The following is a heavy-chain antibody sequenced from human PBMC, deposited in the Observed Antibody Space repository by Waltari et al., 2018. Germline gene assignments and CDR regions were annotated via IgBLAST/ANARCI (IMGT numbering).Heavy chain of an antibody. CDR2: MNPNSGNT. CDR1: GYTFTSYD. CDR3: ARDLYEFWSGLWEGHAFDI. Sequence: QVQLVQSGAEVKKPGASVKVSCKASGYTFTSYDINWVRQAIGQGLEWMGWMNPNSGNTGYAQKVQGRVTMTRNTSISTAYMELSSLRSEDTAVYYCARDLYEFWSGLWEGHAFDIWGQGTMVTVSS. J-gene: IGHJ3*02. V-gene: IGHV1-8*01. D-gene: IGHD3-3*01.